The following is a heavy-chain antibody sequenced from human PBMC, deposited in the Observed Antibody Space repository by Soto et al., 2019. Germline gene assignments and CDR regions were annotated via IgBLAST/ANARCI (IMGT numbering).Heavy chain of an antibody. CDR1: GGTFSSYA. D-gene: IGHD4-4*01. CDR2: IIPIFGTA. Sequence: SVKVSCKASGGTFSSYAISWVRRAPGQGLEWMGGIIPIFGTANYAQKFQGRVTITADESTSTAYMELSSLRSEDTAVYYCARGDSNYGTYYYYGMDVWGQGTTVTVSS. CDR3: ARGDSNYGTYYYYGMDV. J-gene: IGHJ6*02. V-gene: IGHV1-69*13.